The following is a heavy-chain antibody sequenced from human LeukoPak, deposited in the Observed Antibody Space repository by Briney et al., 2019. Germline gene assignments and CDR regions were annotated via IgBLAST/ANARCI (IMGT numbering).Heavy chain of an antibody. Sequence: GGSLRLSCAASGFTFGSYAMSWVRQAPGKGLEWVSAFSGSGDSTYYADSVKGRFTISRDNSKNTLYLQMNNLRVDDTAVYYCAKDPYSGSPRGFDYWGQGTLVAASS. D-gene: IGHD1-26*01. V-gene: IGHV3-23*01. J-gene: IGHJ4*02. CDR3: AKDPYSGSPRGFDY. CDR1: GFTFGSYA. CDR2: FSGSGDST.